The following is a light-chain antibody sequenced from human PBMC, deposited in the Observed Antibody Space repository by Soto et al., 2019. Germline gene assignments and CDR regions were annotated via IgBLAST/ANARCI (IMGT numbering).Light chain of an antibody. CDR3: QQYGSSPRT. CDR2: GAS. CDR1: QSVSSSY. V-gene: IGKV3-20*01. J-gene: IGKJ1*01. Sequence: DIVLTQSPVTLSLSPGERATLSCRASQSVSSSYLAWYQLKPGQAPRLLIYGASSRATGIPDRFSGSGSGTDFTLTISRLEPEDFAVYYCQQYGSSPRTFGQGTKVDI.